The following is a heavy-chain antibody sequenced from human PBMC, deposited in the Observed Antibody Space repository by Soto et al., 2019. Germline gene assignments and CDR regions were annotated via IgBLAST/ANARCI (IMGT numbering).Heavy chain of an antibody. D-gene: IGHD3-3*02. CDR1: GGSISSGGDD. CDR3: ARECPRDNSILCGYYGMDV. J-gene: IGHJ6*02. Sequence: SETLFLTCTVSGGSISSGGDDWSWIRQNPGKGLEWNGYIYYSGSTYYNPSLKSRVTISVDTSKNQFSLKLSSVTAADTAVYYCARECPRDNSILCGYYGMDVWGQGTTVTVSS. CDR2: IYYSGST. V-gene: IGHV4-31*03.